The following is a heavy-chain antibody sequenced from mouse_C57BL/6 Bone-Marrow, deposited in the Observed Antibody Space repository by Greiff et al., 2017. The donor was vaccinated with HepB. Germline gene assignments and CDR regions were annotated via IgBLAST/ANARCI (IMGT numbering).Heavy chain of an antibody. CDR2: ISNGGGST. J-gene: IGHJ3*01. V-gene: IGHV5-12*01. Sequence: EVHLVESGGGLVQPGGSLKLSCAASGFTFSDYYMYWVRQTPEKRLEWVAYISNGGGSTYYPDTVKGRFTISRDNAKNTLYLQMSRLKSEDTAMYYCARAPLAYWGQGTLVTVSA. CDR1: GFTFSDYY. CDR3: ARAPLAY.